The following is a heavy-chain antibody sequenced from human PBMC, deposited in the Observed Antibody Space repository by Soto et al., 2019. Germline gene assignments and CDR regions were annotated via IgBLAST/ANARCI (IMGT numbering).Heavy chain of an antibody. J-gene: IGHJ4*02. Sequence: PGGSLRLSCAASGFRFSNFAMSWVRPAPGKGLEWVSSIGGGSDKIYYSDSVKGRFTISRDNSKNTLYLQMNSLRAEDTALFYCARIFGAYDYFDYWGQGTPVTVSS. V-gene: IGHV3-23*01. D-gene: IGHD5-12*01. CDR2: IGGGSDKI. CDR3: ARIFGAYDYFDY. CDR1: GFRFSNFA.